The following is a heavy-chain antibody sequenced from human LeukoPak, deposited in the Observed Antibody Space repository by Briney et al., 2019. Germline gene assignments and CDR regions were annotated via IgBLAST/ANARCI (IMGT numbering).Heavy chain of an antibody. Sequence: PGGSLRLSCAASGFTFSSFPMHWVRQAPGKGLEWVAVISYDGSNKYYADSVKGRFTISRDNAKNSLYLQMNSLRAEDTAVYYCARDLIVGATGGGAFDIWGQGTMVTVSS. CDR3: ARDLIVGATGGGAFDI. CDR1: GFTFSSFP. D-gene: IGHD1-26*01. CDR2: ISYDGSNK. V-gene: IGHV3-30-3*01. J-gene: IGHJ3*02.